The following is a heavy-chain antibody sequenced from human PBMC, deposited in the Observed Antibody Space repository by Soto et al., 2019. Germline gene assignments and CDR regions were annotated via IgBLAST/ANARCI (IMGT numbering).Heavy chain of an antibody. CDR1: GFTVSSNY. J-gene: IGHJ4*02. CDR2: IYSGGST. Sequence: EVQLVESGGGLVQPGGSLRLSCAASGFTVSSNYVSWVRQAPGKGLEWVSVIYSGGSTYYADSVKGRFTISRHNSKNTLYLQMNSPRAVDTAVYYCASGYYFDYWGQGTLVTVSS. V-gene: IGHV3-53*04. CDR3: ASGYYFDY. D-gene: IGHD2-2*03.